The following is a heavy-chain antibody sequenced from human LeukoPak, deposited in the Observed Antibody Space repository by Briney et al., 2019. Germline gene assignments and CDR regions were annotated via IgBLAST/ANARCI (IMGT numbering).Heavy chain of an antibody. J-gene: IGHJ5*02. Sequence: PSEPLSLTCTVSGGSISSYYWSWIRQPAGKGLEWIGRIYTSGSTNYNPSLKSRVTMSVDTSKNQFSLKLSSVTAADTAVYYCARGILLRYCSGGSCLTFDPWGQGTLVTVSS. CDR3: ARGILLRYCSGGSCLTFDP. V-gene: IGHV4-4*07. CDR2: IYTSGST. D-gene: IGHD2-15*01. CDR1: GGSISSYY.